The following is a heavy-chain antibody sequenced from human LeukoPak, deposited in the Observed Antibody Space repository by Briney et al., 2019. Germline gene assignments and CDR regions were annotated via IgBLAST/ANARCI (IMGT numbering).Heavy chain of an antibody. CDR1: VFTFSSYS. D-gene: IGHD6-13*01. CDR3: ARDSSWYDY. J-gene: IGHJ4*02. Sequence: GGSLRLSCAASVFTFSSYSMNWVRQAPGKGLEWVSSISSRSDYIYYADSVKGRFTISRDNAKSSLYLQTNSLRVEDTAVYYCARDSSWYDYWGQGTLFTVSS. V-gene: IGHV3-21*01. CDR2: ISSRSDYI.